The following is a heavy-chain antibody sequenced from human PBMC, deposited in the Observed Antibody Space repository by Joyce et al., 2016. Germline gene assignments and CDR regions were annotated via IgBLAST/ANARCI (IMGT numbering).Heavy chain of an antibody. CDR2: IYWDDDK. CDR3: AHRHNAVGGTTFDS. CDR1: GFSLTTNSQG. D-gene: IGHD1/OR15-1a*01. Sequence: QITLKESGPALVKPRQTLTLPCTFSGFSLTTNSQGVGWIRQPPGKPLELLALIYWDDDKRYSPSLKSRLTITKDTSKNQVVLTLADVDSLDTATYYCAHRHNAVGGTTFDSWGQGTLVTVSS. J-gene: IGHJ4*02. V-gene: IGHV2-5*02.